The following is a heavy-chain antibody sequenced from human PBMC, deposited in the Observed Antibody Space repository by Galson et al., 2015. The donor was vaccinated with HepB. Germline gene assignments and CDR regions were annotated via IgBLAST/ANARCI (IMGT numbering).Heavy chain of an antibody. D-gene: IGHD2-15*01. CDR1: GYTFTSYA. V-gene: IGHV7-4-1*02. J-gene: IGHJ4*02. CDR2: INTNTGNP. Sequence: SVKVSCKASGYTFTSYAMNWVRQAPGQGLEWMGWINTNTGNPTYAQGFTGRFVFSLDTSVSTAYLQISSLKAEDTAVYYCARAHCSGGSCYFYYFDYWGQGTLVTVSS. CDR3: ARAHCSGGSCYFYYFDY.